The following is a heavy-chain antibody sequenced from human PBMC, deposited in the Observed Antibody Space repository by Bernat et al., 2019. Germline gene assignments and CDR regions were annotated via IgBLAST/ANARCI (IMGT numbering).Heavy chain of an antibody. V-gene: IGHV4-39*01. Sequence: QLQLQESGPGLVKPSETLSLTCTVSGGSISSSSYYWGWIRQPPGKGLEGIGSIYYSGSTYYNPSLKSRVTISLDTSKSKFSPKLSSVAAADTAVYYCASLGYCSSTSCYAGNMHDAFDIWGQGTMVTVSS. CDR3: ASLGYCSSTSCYAGNMHDAFDI. CDR1: GGSISSSSYY. D-gene: IGHD2-2*01. J-gene: IGHJ3*02. CDR2: IYYSGST.